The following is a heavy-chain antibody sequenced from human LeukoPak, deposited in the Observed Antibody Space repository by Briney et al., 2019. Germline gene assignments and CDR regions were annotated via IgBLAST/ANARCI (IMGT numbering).Heavy chain of an antibody. CDR1: GYSISSGYY. CDR3: ARSPTGREQGYYYYYMDV. Sequence: PSETLSLTCAVSGYSISSGYYWGWIRQPPGKGLEWIGSIYHSGSTYYNPSLKSRVTISVDTSKNQFSLKLSSVTAADTAVYYCARSPTGREQGYYYYYMDVWGKGTTVTVSS. J-gene: IGHJ6*03. V-gene: IGHV4-38-2*01. CDR2: IYHSGST. D-gene: IGHD1-14*01.